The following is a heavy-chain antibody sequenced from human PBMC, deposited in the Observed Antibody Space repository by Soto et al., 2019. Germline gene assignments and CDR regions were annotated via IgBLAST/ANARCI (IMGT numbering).Heavy chain of an antibody. CDR2: ISSSGSII. J-gene: IGHJ2*01. Sequence: GGSLRLSCAASGFTFSDYYMSWVRQAPGKGVEWLAYISSSGSIIKFADSVKGRFTISRNNAKRSLFLQMNSLRAEDTAVYYCARQGTTLGVGMDWYLDLWGRGTLVTVSS. CDR1: GFTFSDYY. D-gene: IGHD3-3*01. CDR3: ARQGTTLGVGMDWYLDL. V-gene: IGHV3-11*01.